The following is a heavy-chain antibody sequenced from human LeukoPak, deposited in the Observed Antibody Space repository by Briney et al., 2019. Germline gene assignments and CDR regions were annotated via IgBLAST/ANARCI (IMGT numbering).Heavy chain of an antibody. V-gene: IGHV4-4*09. D-gene: IGHD3-10*01. CDR1: GGSISSNC. CDR2: IYASGTT. CDR3: GGRGF. Sequence: SETLSLTCTVSGGSISSNCWSWIRQPPGKGLEWIGCIYASGTTNYNPSLKGRLTISVDTSNSQFSLTVRSVSAADTAVYYCGGRGFWGQGTLVTVSS. J-gene: IGHJ4*02.